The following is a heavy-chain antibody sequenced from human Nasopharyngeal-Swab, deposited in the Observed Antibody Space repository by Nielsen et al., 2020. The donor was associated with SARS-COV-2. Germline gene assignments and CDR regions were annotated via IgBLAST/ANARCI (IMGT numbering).Heavy chain of an antibody. CDR3: TTDLHDYGDYDY. CDR1: GFTFSSYS. CDR2: IKSKTDGGTT. D-gene: IGHD4-17*01. V-gene: IGHV3-15*01. Sequence: GGSLRLSCAASGFTFSSYSMSWVRQAPGKGLEWVGRIKSKTDGGTTDYAAPVKGRFTISRDDSKTTLYLQMNSLKTEDTAVYYCTTDLHDYGDYDYWGQGTLVTVSS. J-gene: IGHJ4*02.